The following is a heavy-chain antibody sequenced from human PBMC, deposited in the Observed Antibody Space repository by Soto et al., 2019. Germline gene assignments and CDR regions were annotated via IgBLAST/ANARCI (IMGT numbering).Heavy chain of an antibody. CDR2: ISYDGSNK. V-gene: IGHV3-30-3*01. CDR3: ARERDTAMDN. CDR1: GFTFSSYA. Sequence: QVQLVESGGGVVQPGRSLRLSCAASGFTFSSYAMHWVRQAPGKGLEWVAVISYDGSNKYYADYVKGRFTISRDNSKNTLYLQMNSLRAEDTAVYYGARERDTAMDNWGQGTLVTVSS. D-gene: IGHD5-18*01. J-gene: IGHJ4*02.